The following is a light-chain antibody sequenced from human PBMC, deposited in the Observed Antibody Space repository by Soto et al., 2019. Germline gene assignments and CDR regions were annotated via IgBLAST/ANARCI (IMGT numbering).Light chain of an antibody. Sequence: EVWLTQSPVTLSLCPRERATLSCRASQSFRGLLAWYQQKPGQAPRLLIYDAYNRATGIPPRFSGSGSGTDFTLTISSLEPEDSAVYYCQQRHMWPITFGQGTRLEIK. CDR1: QSFRGL. J-gene: IGKJ5*01. CDR2: DAY. CDR3: QQRHMWPIT. V-gene: IGKV3-11*01.